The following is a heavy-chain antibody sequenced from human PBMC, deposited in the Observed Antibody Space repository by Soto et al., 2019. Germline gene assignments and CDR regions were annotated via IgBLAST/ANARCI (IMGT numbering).Heavy chain of an antibody. CDR1: GFTFSSYA. J-gene: IGHJ5*02. Sequence: GESLKISCAASGFTFSSYAMSWVRQAPGKGLEWVSAISGSGGSTYYADSVKGRFTISRDNSKNTLYLQMNSLRAEDTAVYYCAKDFSGTVVAVPFDPWGQGTLVTVSS. D-gene: IGHD2-15*01. CDR2: ISGSGGST. V-gene: IGHV3-23*01. CDR3: AKDFSGTVVAVPFDP.